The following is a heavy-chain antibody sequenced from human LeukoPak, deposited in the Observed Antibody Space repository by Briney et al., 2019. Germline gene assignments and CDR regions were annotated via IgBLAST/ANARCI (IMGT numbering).Heavy chain of an antibody. J-gene: IGHJ1*01. CDR2: IYYMGST. Sequence: SETLSLTCTVSGGSNSSYYWSWIRQPPGKGLEWIGYIYYMGSTNYNPSLKSRVTISVDTSKNQFSLKLSSVTAADTAVYYCARDSPARGSDWGQGTLVTVSS. V-gene: IGHV4-59*01. CDR1: GGSNSSYY. CDR3: ARDSPARGSD.